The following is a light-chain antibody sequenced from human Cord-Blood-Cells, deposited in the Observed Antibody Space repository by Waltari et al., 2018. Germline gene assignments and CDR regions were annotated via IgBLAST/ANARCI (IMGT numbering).Light chain of an antibody. CDR1: SSDVGGYNY. CDR3: CSYTSSSAWV. CDR2: DVS. V-gene: IGLV2-14*03. Sequence: QSALTQPASVSGSPGQSITISCTGTSSDVGGYNYVSWYQQHPGKAPKPMIYDVSNRPSGVSNRFSGSKSGNTASLTISGLQAEDEADYYCCSYTSSSAWVFGGGTKLTVL. J-gene: IGLJ3*02.